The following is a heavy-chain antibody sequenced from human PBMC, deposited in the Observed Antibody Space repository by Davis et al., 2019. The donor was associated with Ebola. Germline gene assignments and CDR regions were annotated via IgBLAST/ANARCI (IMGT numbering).Heavy chain of an antibody. V-gene: IGHV1-18*01. CDR3: ARDTLWFGELLLAESGMDV. CDR2: ISAYNGNT. CDR1: GYTFTSYG. J-gene: IGHJ6*02. D-gene: IGHD3-10*01. Sequence: ASVKVSCKASGYTFTSYGISWVRQAPGQGLEWMGWISAYNGNTNYAQKLQGRVTMTTDTSTSTAYMELRSLRSDDTAVYYCARDTLWFGELLLAESGMDVWGQGTTVTVSS.